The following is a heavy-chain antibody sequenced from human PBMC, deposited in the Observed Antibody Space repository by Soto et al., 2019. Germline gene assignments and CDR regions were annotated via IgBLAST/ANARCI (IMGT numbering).Heavy chain of an antibody. CDR1: GYTFTSYA. CDR2: INAGNSNA. Sequence: GASVKVSCKASGYTFTSYAMHWVRQAPGQRLEWMGWINAGNSNAKYSQKFQGRVTITRDTSASTAYMELSSLRSEDTAVYYCARAGGYYTPDYYYYGMDVWGQGTTVTVSS. D-gene: IGHD3-10*01. V-gene: IGHV1-3*01. J-gene: IGHJ6*02. CDR3: ARAGGYYTPDYYYYGMDV.